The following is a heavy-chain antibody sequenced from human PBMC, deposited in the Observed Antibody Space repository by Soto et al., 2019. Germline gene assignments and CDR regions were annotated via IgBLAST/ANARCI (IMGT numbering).Heavy chain of an antibody. Sequence: VQLLESGGGLVQPGGSLRLSCVASGFTFSSYAMSWVRQAPGQRLEWVATFSGGRDTTWHADSVKGRFTVSRDSSKITLSLEMSSLRPEDTALYYCAKATSATCTGSICYSVDYWGQGTLVTVSS. CDR3: AKATSATCTGSICYSVDY. CDR1: GFTFSSYA. V-gene: IGHV3-23*01. CDR2: FSGGRDTT. D-gene: IGHD2-21*01. J-gene: IGHJ4*02.